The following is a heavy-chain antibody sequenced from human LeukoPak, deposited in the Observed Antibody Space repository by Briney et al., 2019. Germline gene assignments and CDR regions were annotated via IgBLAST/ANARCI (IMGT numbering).Heavy chain of an antibody. CDR3: ARDICSGGSCYGALFAFDI. CDR1: GYTFTGYY. Sequence: GASVKVSCKASGYTFTGYYMHWVRQAPGQGLEWMGWINPNSGGTNYAQKFQGWVTMTRDTSISTAYMELSRLRSDDTAVYYCARDICSGGSCYGALFAFDIWRQGTMVTVCS. V-gene: IGHV1-2*04. CDR2: INPNSGGT. J-gene: IGHJ3*02. D-gene: IGHD2-15*01.